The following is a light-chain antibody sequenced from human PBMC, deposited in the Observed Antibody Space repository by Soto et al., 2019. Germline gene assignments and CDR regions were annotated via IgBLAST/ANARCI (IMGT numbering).Light chain of an antibody. CDR2: EGS. J-gene: IGLJ1*01. V-gene: IGLV2-23*01. CDR3: CSYAGSSTGYV. Sequence: QSALTQPASVSGSPGQSITISCTGTSSDVGSYNLVSWYQQHPGKAPKLMIYEGSKRPSGVSNRFSGSKSGNTASLTISGLQAEYEADYYCCSYAGSSTGYVFGTGTKLTVL. CDR1: SSDVGSYNL.